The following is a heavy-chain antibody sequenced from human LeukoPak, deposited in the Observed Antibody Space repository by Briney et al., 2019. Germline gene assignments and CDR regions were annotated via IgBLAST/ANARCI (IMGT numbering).Heavy chain of an antibody. J-gene: IGHJ6*03. Sequence: PGGTLRLSCAASGFTFSSYGMSWVRQAPGKGLEWVSAISGSGGSTNYVDSVKGRFTISRDNSKNTLYLQMNSLRVEDTALYYCAKDPRITKNYYYYYYMDVWGKGTTVTVSS. V-gene: IGHV3-23*01. CDR2: ISGSGGST. CDR3: AKDPRITKNYYYYYYMDV. D-gene: IGHD3-3*01. CDR1: GFTFSSYG.